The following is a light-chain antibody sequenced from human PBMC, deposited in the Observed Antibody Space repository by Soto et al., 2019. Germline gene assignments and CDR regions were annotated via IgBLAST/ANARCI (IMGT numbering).Light chain of an antibody. CDR2: KAS. J-gene: IGKJ2*01. CDR1: QRISPW. V-gene: IGKV1-5*03. CDR3: QQYKTYSRT. Sequence: DIQMPQSPSTLSASVGDRVTITCRASQRISPWLAWYQQKPGKATKILIYKASSLESGVPSRFSGSDSGTEFTLTISSMQPDDFATYFCQQYKTYSRTFGQGTKLEI.